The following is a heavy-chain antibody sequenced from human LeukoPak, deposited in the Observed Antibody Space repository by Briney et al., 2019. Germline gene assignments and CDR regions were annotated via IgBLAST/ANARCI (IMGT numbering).Heavy chain of an antibody. D-gene: IGHD1-7*01. Sequence: PGGSLRLSCAASGFTFSNAWMSWVRQAPGKGLEWVSAISGSGSSTYYADSVKGRFTISRDNSKNTLHLQMNSLRVEDTAVYYCARGGLELRSLDYWGQGTLVTVSS. CDR3: ARGGLELRSLDY. V-gene: IGHV3-23*01. CDR2: ISGSGSST. J-gene: IGHJ4*02. CDR1: GFTFSNAW.